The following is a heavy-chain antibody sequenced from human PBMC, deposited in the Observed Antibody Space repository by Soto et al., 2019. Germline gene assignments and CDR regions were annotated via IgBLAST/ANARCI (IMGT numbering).Heavy chain of an antibody. Sequence: QVQLVQSGAEVKKPGASVKVSCKASGYTFTSYDINWVRQATGQGLEWIGWMNPNSGNTGYAQKFQGGVTMTRNTSISTVYMELSSLRSEATAVYYCARESQWLIDYWGQGTLVTVSS. D-gene: IGHD6-19*01. CDR3: ARESQWLIDY. CDR1: GYTFTSYD. J-gene: IGHJ4*02. V-gene: IGHV1-8*01. CDR2: MNPNSGNT.